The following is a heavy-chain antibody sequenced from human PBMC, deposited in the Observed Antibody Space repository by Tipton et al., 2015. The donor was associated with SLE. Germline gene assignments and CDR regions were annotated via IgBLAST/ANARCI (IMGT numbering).Heavy chain of an antibody. CDR3: ARDGGSYYYGMDV. V-gene: IGHV4-59*12. J-gene: IGHJ6*02. Sequence: TLSLTCTVSGGSISSYYWSWIRQPPGKGLEWIGEINHSGGTNYNPSLKSRVTISVDTSKNQFSLKLSSVTAADTAVYYCARDGGSYYYGMDVWGQGTTVTVSS. CDR1: GGSISSYY. D-gene: IGHD1-26*01. CDR2: INHSGGT.